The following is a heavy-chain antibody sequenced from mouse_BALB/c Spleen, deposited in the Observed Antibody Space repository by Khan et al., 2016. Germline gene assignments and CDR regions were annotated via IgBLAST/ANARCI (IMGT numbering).Heavy chain of an antibody. CDR1: GFSLTRYG. V-gene: IGHV2-2*02. D-gene: IGHD4-1*02. CDR3: ASTGAYAMAY. Sequence: QVQLKESGPGLVQPSQSLSITCTVSGFSLTRYGIHWVRQSPGKGLEWLGVIWSGGSTDYNAAFISRLSISKDNSKSQVFLKMNSLQANDTAVCYCASTGAYAMAYWGQGTSVTVSS. CDR2: IWSGGST. J-gene: IGHJ4*01.